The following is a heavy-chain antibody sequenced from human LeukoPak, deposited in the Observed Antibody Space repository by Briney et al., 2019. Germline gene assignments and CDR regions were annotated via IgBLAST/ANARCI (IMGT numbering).Heavy chain of an antibody. D-gene: IGHD1-1*01. CDR1: GYTFTSYA. CDR2: INAGNGNT. V-gene: IGHV1-3*01. Sequence: GASVKVSCKASGYTFTSYAMHWVRQAPGQRLEWMGWINAGNGNTKYSQKFQGRVTITRDTSTSTVYMELSSLRSEDTAVYYCARDPGGQNPFDIWGQGTMVTVSS. J-gene: IGHJ3*02. CDR3: ARDPGGQNPFDI.